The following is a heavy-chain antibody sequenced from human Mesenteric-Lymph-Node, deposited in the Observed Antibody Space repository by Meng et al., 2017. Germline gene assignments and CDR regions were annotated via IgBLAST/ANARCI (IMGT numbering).Heavy chain of an antibody. Sequence: EVQLVESGGGLVQPGVSLRLSCAASGLTFGSYVMYWVRQAPGKGLEWVSRINNDGRSTGYADSVKGRFTISRENAKNTLYLQMNSLRAEDTAVYYCARNYDGGVDYWGQGTLVTVSS. V-gene: IGHV3-74*01. CDR2: INNDGRST. D-gene: IGHD4-23*01. CDR3: ARNYDGGVDY. J-gene: IGHJ4*02. CDR1: GLTFGSYV.